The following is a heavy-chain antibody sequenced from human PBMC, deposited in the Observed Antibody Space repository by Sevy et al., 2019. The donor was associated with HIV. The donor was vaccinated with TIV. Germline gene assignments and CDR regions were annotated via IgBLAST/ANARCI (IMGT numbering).Heavy chain of an antibody. CDR1: GFTFSSYA. D-gene: IGHD3-22*01. CDR3: AKDDTAVVVITPHYYGMDV. V-gene: IGHV3-23*01. Sequence: GGSLRLSCAASGFTFSSYAMSWVRRAPGKGLEWVSDRSGSGGSTDYADSVKGRFTISRDNSKNTLYLQMNSLRAEDTAVYYCAKDDTAVVVITPHYYGMDVWGQGTTVTVSS. CDR2: RSGSGGST. J-gene: IGHJ6*02.